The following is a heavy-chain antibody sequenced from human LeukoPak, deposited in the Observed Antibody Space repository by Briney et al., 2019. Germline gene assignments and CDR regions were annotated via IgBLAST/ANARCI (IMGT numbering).Heavy chain of an antibody. CDR3: ARDWYSSGWYGDDAFDI. Sequence: SETLSLTCTVSGGSISSYYWSWIRQPAGKGLEWIGRIYTSGSTNYNPSLKSRVTMSVDTSKNQFSLKLSSVTAADTAVYYCARDWYSSGWYGDDAFDIWGQGTMVTVSP. V-gene: IGHV4-4*07. CDR2: IYTSGST. J-gene: IGHJ3*02. CDR1: GGSISSYY. D-gene: IGHD6-19*01.